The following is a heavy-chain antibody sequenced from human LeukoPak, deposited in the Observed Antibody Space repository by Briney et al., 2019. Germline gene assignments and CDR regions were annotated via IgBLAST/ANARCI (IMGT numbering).Heavy chain of an antibody. V-gene: IGHV3-48*03. CDR1: GLTFNNFK. Sequence: PGGSLRLSCAVSGLTFNNFKMNWVRQAPGKGLEWVSYISDSGRTTFYADSVKGRFTISRDNAKNSLYLQMSSLRVEDTAVYYCASWAGNTQSDSWSGPFDYWGQGTLVTVSS. D-gene: IGHD3-3*01. J-gene: IGHJ4*02. CDR2: ISDSGRTT. CDR3: ASWAGNTQSDSWSGPFDY.